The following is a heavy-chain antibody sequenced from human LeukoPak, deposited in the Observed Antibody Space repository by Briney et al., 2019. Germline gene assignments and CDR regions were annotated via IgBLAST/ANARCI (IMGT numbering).Heavy chain of an antibody. CDR1: GGSISSSSYY. CDR2: ISGSGGST. V-gene: IGHV3-23*01. CDR3: AKYSDGSWLYYYYMDV. D-gene: IGHD5-24*01. Sequence: ETLSLTCTVSGGSISSSSYYWGWIRQPPGKGLEWVSAISGSGGSTYYADSVKGRFTISRDNSKNTLYLQMNSLRAEDTAVYYCAKYSDGSWLYYYYMDVWGKGTTVTVSS. J-gene: IGHJ6*03.